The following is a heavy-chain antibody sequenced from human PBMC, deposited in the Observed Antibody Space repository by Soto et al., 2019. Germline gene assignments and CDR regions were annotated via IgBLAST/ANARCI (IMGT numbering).Heavy chain of an antibody. CDR3: AKEGPYSSGFDY. CDR1: GFTFDDYA. J-gene: IGHJ4*02. V-gene: IGHV3-9*01. D-gene: IGHD6-25*01. CDR2: ISWNSGSI. Sequence: EVQLVESGGGLVQPGRSLRLSCAASGFTFDDYAMHWVRQAPGKGLEWVSGISWNSGSIGYADSVKGRFPISRDNAKNSLYLQMNSLRAEDTALYYCAKEGPYSSGFDYWGQGTLVTVSS.